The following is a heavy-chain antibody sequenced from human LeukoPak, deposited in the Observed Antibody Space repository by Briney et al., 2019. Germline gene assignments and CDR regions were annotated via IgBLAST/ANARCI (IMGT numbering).Heavy chain of an antibody. J-gene: IGHJ3*02. D-gene: IGHD2-2*01. CDR2: IRYDGSNK. CDR3: AKDLGDIVVVPAAIPYGAFDI. Sequence: GGPLRLSCAASGFTFSSYGMHWVRQAPGKGLEWVAFIRYDGSNKYYADSVKGRFTISRDNSKNTLYLQMNSLRAEDTAVYYCAKDLGDIVVVPAAIPYGAFDIWGQGTMVTVSS. V-gene: IGHV3-30*02. CDR1: GFTFSSYG.